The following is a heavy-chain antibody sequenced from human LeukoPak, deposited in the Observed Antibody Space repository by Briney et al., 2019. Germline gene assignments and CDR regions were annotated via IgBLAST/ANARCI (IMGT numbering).Heavy chain of an antibody. CDR1: GGSISSGGYY. J-gene: IGHJ4*02. Sequence: SQTLSLTCTVSGGSISSGGYYWSWIRQPPGKGLEWIGYIYHSGSTYYNPSLKSRVTISVDRSKNQFSLKLSSVTAADTAVYYCAREPPPYCSSTSCYDYWGQGTLVTVSS. CDR3: AREPPPYCSSTSCYDY. D-gene: IGHD2-2*01. V-gene: IGHV4-30-2*01. CDR2: IYHSGST.